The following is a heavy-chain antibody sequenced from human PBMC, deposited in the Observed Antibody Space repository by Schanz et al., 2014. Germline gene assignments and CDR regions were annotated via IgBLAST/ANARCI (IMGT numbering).Heavy chain of an antibody. CDR2: MYINSGST. CDR1: GFTVNTNY. Sequence: EVQLVESGGGLIQPGGSLRLSCAVSGFTVNTNYMSWVRQAPGKGLEWISSMYINSGSTQYADSVKGRFIISRDNAKNTLHLQMNSLRVEDTAVYYCAKDDTQVNGMDVWGQGTTVTVS. V-gene: IGHV3-66*03. J-gene: IGHJ6*02. CDR3: AKDDTQVNGMDV.